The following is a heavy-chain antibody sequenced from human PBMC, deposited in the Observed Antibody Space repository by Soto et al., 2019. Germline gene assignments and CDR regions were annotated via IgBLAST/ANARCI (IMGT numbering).Heavy chain of an antibody. D-gene: IGHD4-17*01. Sequence: SVKVSGKASGGTFSSYAISWVRKAPGQGLEWMGGIIPIFGTANYAQKFQGRVTITADESTSTAYMELSSLRSEDTAVYYCARAEYGDYVAAHFDYWGQGTLVTVSS. V-gene: IGHV1-69*13. J-gene: IGHJ4*02. CDR2: IIPIFGTA. CDR1: GGTFSSYA. CDR3: ARAEYGDYVAAHFDY.